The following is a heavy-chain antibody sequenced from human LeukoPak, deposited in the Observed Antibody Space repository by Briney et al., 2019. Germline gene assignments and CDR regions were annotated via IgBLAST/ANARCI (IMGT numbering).Heavy chain of an antibody. Sequence: SETLSLTCTVSGGSISSYYWSWIRQPPGKGLEWIGYIYYSGSTNYNPSLKSRVTMSLDTSKNQFSLKLSSVTAADTAVYYCARRGQGGYSSTWYFDHWGQGTLVTVSS. J-gene: IGHJ4*02. V-gene: IGHV4-59*08. CDR1: GGSISSYY. CDR2: IYYSGST. CDR3: ARRGQGGYSSTWYFDH. D-gene: IGHD6-13*01.